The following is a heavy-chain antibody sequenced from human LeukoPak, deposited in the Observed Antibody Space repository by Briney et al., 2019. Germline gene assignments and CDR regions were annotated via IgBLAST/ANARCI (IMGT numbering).Heavy chain of an antibody. CDR3: ARATVADYYFDY. V-gene: IGHV4-59*01. Sequence: SETLSLTCTVSGGSISSYYGSWIRQPPGKGLEWIGYIYYSGSTNYNPSLKSRVTISVDTSKNQFSLKLSSVTAADTAVYYCARATVADYYFDYWGQGTLVTVSS. J-gene: IGHJ4*02. D-gene: IGHD2-15*01. CDR2: IYYSGST. CDR1: GGSISSYY.